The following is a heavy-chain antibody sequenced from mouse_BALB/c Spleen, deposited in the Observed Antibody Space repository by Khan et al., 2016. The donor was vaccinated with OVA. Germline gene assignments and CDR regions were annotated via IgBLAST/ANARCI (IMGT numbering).Heavy chain of an antibody. CDR1: GYSITSNYA. J-gene: IGHJ4*01. V-gene: IGHV3-2*02. Sequence: VQLKESGPGLVKPSQSLSLTCTVTGYSITSNYAWNWIRQFPGNKLEWMGYISYSGSTSYNPSLKSRISITRDTSKNQFFLQLNSVTTEETATYYGTRKNYYGYAVDYWGQGTSVTVSS. D-gene: IGHD1-1*01. CDR3: TRKNYYGYAVDY. CDR2: ISYSGST.